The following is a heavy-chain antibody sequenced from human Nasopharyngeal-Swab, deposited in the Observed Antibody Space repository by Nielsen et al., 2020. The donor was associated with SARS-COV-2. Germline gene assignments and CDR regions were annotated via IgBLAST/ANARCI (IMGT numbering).Heavy chain of an antibody. J-gene: IGHJ4*02. V-gene: IGHV3-48*01. CDR2: INPRSTTM. Sequence: GESLKISCAASRFTFNTYSMNWVRQAPGKGLEWVSYINPRSTTMYYGDSVKGRFTISRDNAKNSLYLQMNSLRAEDTAVYYCVRAYSGYEGPFEYWGQGTLVTVSS. CDR1: RFTFNTYS. D-gene: IGHD5-12*01. CDR3: VRAYSGYEGPFEY.